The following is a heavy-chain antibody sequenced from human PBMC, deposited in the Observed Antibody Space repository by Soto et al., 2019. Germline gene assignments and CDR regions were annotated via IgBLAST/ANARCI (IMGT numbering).Heavy chain of an antibody. D-gene: IGHD6-19*01. CDR1: GFTFSTSA. V-gene: IGHV3-64*01. CDR3: ARLSSALDY. CDR2: INSNGGST. J-gene: IGHJ4*02. Sequence: XXSLRLTFAASGFTFSTSAMHWVRQAPGKRLECVSAINSNGGSTYYSNSVKGRFTISRDNSKNTLFPQMGSLRPEDMGVYFCARLSSALDYWGQGTLVTVSS.